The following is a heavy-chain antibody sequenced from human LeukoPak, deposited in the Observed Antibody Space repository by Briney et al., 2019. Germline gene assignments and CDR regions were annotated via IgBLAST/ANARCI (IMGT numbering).Heavy chain of an antibody. V-gene: IGHV1-2*02. CDR2: INPNTGDT. CDR3: ASYPRYSSSPPFDY. J-gene: IGHJ4*02. Sequence: ASVTVSCKASGYTFTGQDMHWVRQAPGQGLEWMGWINPNTGDTNYAQKFQGRVTMTRDTTISTAYMELSRLTSDDTAVYYCASYPRYSSSPPFDYWGQGTLVTVPS. D-gene: IGHD6-19*01. CDR1: GYTFTGQD.